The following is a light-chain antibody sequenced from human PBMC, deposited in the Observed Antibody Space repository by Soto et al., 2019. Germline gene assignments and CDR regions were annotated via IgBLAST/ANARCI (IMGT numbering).Light chain of an antibody. CDR3: QSYDSSLSVYV. CDR2: GNS. Sequence: VLTQPPSVSGAPGQRVTISCTGSSSNIGAGYDVHWYQQLPGTAPKLLIYGNSNRPSGVPDRFSGSKSGTSASLAITGLQAEDEADYYCQSYDSSLSVYVFGTGTKLTVL. CDR1: SSNIGAGYD. V-gene: IGLV1-40*01. J-gene: IGLJ1*01.